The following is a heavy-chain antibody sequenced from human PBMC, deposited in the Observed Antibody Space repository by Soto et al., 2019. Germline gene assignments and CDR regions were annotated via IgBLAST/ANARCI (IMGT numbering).Heavy chain of an antibody. CDR1: GGSFSGYY. V-gene: IGHV4-34*01. CDR3: AREVGSYQLLYLSHYYYYMDV. Sequence: SETLSLTCAVYGGSFSGYYWSWIRQPPGKGLEWIGEINHSGSSNHNPSLKSRVTISIDTSKNQFSLKLSSVTAADTAVYYCAREVGSYQLLYLSHYYYYMDVWGKGTTVTVSS. CDR2: INHSGSS. D-gene: IGHD2-2*02. J-gene: IGHJ6*03.